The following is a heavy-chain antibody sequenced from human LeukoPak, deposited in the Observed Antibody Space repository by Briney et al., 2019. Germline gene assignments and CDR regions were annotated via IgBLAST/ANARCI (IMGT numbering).Heavy chain of an antibody. D-gene: IGHD2-15*01. J-gene: IGHJ4*02. CDR1: GYTFTTYA. CDR2: INAGNGNT. V-gene: IGHV1-3*01. CDR3: ARSYCSGGRCYWYYFDY. Sequence: ASVKVSCKASGYTFTTYAMHWVRQAPGQGLEWMGWINAGNGNTKYSQKLQGRVTITRDTSASTAYMELSSLRSEDTAVYYCARSYCSGGRCYWYYFDYWGQGALVTVSS.